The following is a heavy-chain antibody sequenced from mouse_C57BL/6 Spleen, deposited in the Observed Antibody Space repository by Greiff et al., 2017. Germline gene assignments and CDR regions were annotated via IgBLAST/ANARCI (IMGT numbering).Heavy chain of an antibody. CDR1: GYTFTSYW. D-gene: IGHD2-2*01. Sequence: VQLQQPGAELVMPGASVKLSCKASGYTFTSYWMHWVKQRPGQGLEWIGEIDPSDSYTNYNQKFKGKSTLTVDKSSSTAYMQLSSLTSEDSAVYYCAREGDGYDREFAYWGQGTLVTVSA. CDR2: IDPSDSYT. J-gene: IGHJ3*01. V-gene: IGHV1-69*01. CDR3: AREGDGYDREFAY.